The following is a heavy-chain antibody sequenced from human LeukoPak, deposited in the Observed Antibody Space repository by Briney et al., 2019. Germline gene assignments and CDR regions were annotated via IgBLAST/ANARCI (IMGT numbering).Heavy chain of an antibody. CDR1: GFSVGGYW. V-gene: IGHV3-74*01. J-gene: IGHJ4*02. Sequence: GGSLRLSCAASGFSVGGYWMHWVRQGPGMGLVWVSRINSDGGSISYADSVKGRFSISRDNAKNTLYLQMNSLRAEDTAVYYCARRSYGSGSYYLDYWGQGTLVTVSS. CDR3: ARRSYGSGSYYLDY. CDR2: INSDGGSI. D-gene: IGHD3-10*01.